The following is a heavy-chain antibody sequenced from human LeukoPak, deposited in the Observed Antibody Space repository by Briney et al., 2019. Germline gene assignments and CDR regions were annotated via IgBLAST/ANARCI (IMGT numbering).Heavy chain of an antibody. CDR3: ARILTTFDS. V-gene: IGHV4-39*01. D-gene: IGHD4-11*01. CDR1: RGSISSSSYY. J-gene: IGHJ4*02. CDR2: FYYIGGT. Sequence: SETLSLTCTVSRGSISSSSYYWGWIRQPPGKRLEWIGSFYYIGGTYYNPSLEGRVSISADSSKNQFSLKLTSVTAADTALYYCARILTTFDSWGQGTLVTVSS.